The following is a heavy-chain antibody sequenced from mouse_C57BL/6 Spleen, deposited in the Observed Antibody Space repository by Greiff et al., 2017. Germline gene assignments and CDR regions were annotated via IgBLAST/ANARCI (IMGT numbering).Heavy chain of an antibody. Sequence: EVKLMESGPGLAKPSQTLSLTCSVTGYSITSDYWNWIRKFPGNKLEYMGYISYSGSTYYNPSLKSRISITRDTSNSQYYMQLNSVTTEDTATYYCARFRTGGAMDYWGQGTSVTVSS. CDR3: ARFRTGGAMDY. D-gene: IGHD4-1*01. CDR2: ISYSGST. J-gene: IGHJ4*01. CDR1: GYSITSDY. V-gene: IGHV3-8*01.